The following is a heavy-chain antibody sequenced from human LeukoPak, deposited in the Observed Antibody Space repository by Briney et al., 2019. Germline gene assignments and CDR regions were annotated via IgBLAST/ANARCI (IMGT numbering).Heavy chain of an antibody. CDR2: IKQDGSEK. V-gene: IGHV3-7*01. J-gene: IGHJ6*03. Sequence: SGGSLRLSCAASGFTFSSYWMSWVRQAPGKGLEWVANIKQDGSEKYYVDPVKGRFTISRDNAKNSLYLQMNSLRAEDTAVYYCARDVDYGYCSGGSCYSGSYMDVWGKGTTVTVSS. CDR3: ARDVDYGYCSGGSCYSGSYMDV. D-gene: IGHD2-15*01. CDR1: GFTFSSYW.